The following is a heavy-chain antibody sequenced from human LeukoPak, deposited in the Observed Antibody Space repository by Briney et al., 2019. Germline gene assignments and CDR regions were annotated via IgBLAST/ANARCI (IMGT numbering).Heavy chain of an antibody. CDR2: ISGSGGDT. CDR3: ARGPSGYHNT. V-gene: IGHV3-23*01. Sequence: GGSLRLSCTASGFSFSTYGMHWVRQAPGKGLEWVSAISGSGGDTYYADSVKGRFTISRDNSKNTLYLQMNSLRAEDTAVYYCARGPSGYHNTGGQGTLVTVSS. CDR1: GFSFSTYG. D-gene: IGHD5-12*01. J-gene: IGHJ4*02.